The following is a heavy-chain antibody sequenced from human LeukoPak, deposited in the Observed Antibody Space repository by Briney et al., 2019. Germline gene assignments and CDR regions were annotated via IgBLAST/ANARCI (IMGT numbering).Heavy chain of an antibody. CDR2: INSDGSST. CDR1: GFTFSSYR. Sequence: GGSLSLSCAASGFTFSSYRMYWVRHAPGKGLVWVSRINSDGSSTSYADSVTGRFTMARDNAKNTMYLQMNSLRAEDTALYCCAKDMESAYDCSGYYSPFDSWAQGTLVTASS. CDR3: AKDMESAYDCSGYYSPFDS. V-gene: IGHV3-74*01. J-gene: IGHJ4*02. D-gene: IGHD3-22*01.